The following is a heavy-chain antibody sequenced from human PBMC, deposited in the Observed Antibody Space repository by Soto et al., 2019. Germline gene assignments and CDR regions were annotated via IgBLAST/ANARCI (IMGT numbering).Heavy chain of an antibody. D-gene: IGHD3-10*01. Sequence: ASVKVSCKASGYTFTSYAMHWVRQAPGQRLEWMGWINAGNGNTKYSQKFQGRVTITRDTSASTAYMELSSLRSEDTAVYYCARDTVRGGFGELPLNYFDYWGQGTLVTVSS. CDR1: GYTFTSYA. J-gene: IGHJ4*02. CDR3: ARDTVRGGFGELPLNYFDY. CDR2: INAGNGNT. V-gene: IGHV1-3*01.